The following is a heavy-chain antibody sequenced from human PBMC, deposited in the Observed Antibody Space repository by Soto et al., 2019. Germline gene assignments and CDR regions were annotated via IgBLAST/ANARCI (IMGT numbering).Heavy chain of an antibody. Sequence: PGGSLRLSCAASVFTFSSYAMHWVRQAPGKGLEWVAVISYDGSNKYYADSVKGRFTISRDNSKNTLYLQMNSLRAEDTAMYYCARDRPHVKWPWGQGTLVTVSS. J-gene: IGHJ4*02. CDR2: ISYDGSNK. CDR3: ARDRPHVKWP. D-gene: IGHD1-26*01. CDR1: VFTFSSYA. V-gene: IGHV3-30-3*01.